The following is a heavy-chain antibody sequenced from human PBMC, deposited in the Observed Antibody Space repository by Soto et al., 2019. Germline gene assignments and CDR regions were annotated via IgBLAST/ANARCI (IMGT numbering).Heavy chain of an antibody. Sequence: PGGSLRLSCAASGFTFDDYAMHWVRQVPGKGLEWVAAISGDGGTTYYADSVRGRFTISRDNSKNTLYLQMNSLRAEDTAVYYCAKDRGAAAGTLSYFDYWGQGTLVTVSS. CDR1: GFTFDDYA. J-gene: IGHJ4*02. V-gene: IGHV3-23*01. CDR2: ISGDGGTT. D-gene: IGHD6-13*01. CDR3: AKDRGAAAGTLSYFDY.